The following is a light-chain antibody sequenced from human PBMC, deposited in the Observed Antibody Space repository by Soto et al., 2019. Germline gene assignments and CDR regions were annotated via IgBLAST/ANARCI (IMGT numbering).Light chain of an antibody. Sequence: QSALTQPPSASGSPGQSVTISCTGTSSDVGGYKYVSWYQQHPGKAPKLMIFEVNKRPSGVPDRFSGSKSGNTASLTVSGLQEEDEADYYCSSYSASNNLGVFGTGTKLTVL. CDR1: SSDVGGYKY. J-gene: IGLJ1*01. CDR2: EVN. V-gene: IGLV2-8*01. CDR3: SSYSASNNLGV.